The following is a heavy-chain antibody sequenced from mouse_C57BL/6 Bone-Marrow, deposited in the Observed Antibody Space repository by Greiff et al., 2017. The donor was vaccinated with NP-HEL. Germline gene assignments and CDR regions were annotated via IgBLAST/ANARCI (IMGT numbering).Heavy chain of an antibody. CDR1: GYTFTSYW. J-gene: IGHJ1*03. V-gene: IGHV1-53*01. CDR3: AREKLYYYGSSYDWYFDV. Sequence: VQLQQPGTELVKPGASVKLSCKASGYTFTSYWMHWVKQRPGQGLEWIGNINPSNGGTNYNEKFKSKATLTVDKSYRTAYMQISSLTSEDSAVYYCAREKLYYYGSSYDWYFDVWGTGTTVTVSS. D-gene: IGHD1-1*01. CDR2: INPSNGGT.